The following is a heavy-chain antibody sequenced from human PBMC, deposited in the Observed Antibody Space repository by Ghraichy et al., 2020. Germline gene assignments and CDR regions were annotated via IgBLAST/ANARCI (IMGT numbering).Heavy chain of an antibody. J-gene: IGHJ6*02. Sequence: GGSLRLSCAASGFTFSSYGMHWVRQAPGKGLEWVAVIWYDGSNKYYADSVKGRFTISRDNSKNTLYLQMNSLRAEDTAVYYCGVVVVPAPDYGMDVWGQGTTVTVSS. CDR2: IWYDGSNK. D-gene: IGHD2-2*01. V-gene: IGHV3-33*01. CDR3: GVVVVPAPDYGMDV. CDR1: GFTFSSYG.